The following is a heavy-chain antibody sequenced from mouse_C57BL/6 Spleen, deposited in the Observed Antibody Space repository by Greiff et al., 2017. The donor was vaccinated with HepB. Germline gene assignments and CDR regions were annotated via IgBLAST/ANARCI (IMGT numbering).Heavy chain of an antibody. J-gene: IGHJ1*03. V-gene: IGHV1-55*01. CDR1: GYTFTSYW. D-gene: IGHD1-1*01. CDR3: ARTRYYYGSSSDWYFDV. CDR2: IYPGSGST. Sequence: VQLQQPGAELVKPGASVKMSCKASGYTFTSYWLTWVKQRPGQGLEWNGDIYPGSGSTNYNEKFKSKATLTVVPSSSTAYMQLSSLTSEDSAVYDSARTRYYYGSSSDWYFDVWSTGTTVTVSS.